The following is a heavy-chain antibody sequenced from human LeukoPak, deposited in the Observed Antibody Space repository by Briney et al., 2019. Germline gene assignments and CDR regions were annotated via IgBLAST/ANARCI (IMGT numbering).Heavy chain of an antibody. Sequence: PGGSLRLSCAASGFTFSSYGMHWVRQAPGKGLEWVAVISYDGSNKYYADSVKGRFTISRDNSKNTLYLQMNSLISDDAAVYYCARGDDYGDYWGLYWGQGTLVTVSS. J-gene: IGHJ4*02. D-gene: IGHD4-17*01. CDR1: GFTFSSYG. V-gene: IGHV3-30*03. CDR3: ARGDDYGDYWGLY. CDR2: ISYDGSNK.